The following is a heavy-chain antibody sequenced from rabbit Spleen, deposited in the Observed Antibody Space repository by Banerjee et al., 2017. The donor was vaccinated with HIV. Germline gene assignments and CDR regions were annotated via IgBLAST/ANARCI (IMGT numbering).Heavy chain of an antibody. CDR1: GFPFSNKVV. CDR3: ARDTGSSFSSYGMDL. V-gene: IGHV1S45*01. D-gene: IGHD8-1*01. Sequence: QEQLVESGGGLVKPEGSLTLSCTASGFPFSNKVVMCWVRQAPGKGLEWISCIAGSSSGFTYSATWAKGRFTISKTSSTTVTLQMTSLTAADTATYFCARDTGSSFSSYGMDLWGQGTLVTVS. J-gene: IGHJ6*01. CDR2: IAGSSSGFT.